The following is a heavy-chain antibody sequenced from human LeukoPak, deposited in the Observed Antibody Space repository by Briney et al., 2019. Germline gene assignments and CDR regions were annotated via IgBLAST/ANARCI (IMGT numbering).Heavy chain of an antibody. CDR1: GYTFTDQY. V-gene: IGHV1-2*02. CDR2: NNANSGAT. D-gene: IGHD6-13*01. CDR3: AIDGSTWYYFDC. J-gene: IGHJ4*02. Sequence: ASVKVSCKASGYTFTDQYIHWVRQAPGQGLEWMGWNNANSGATKYAQKFQGRVTMTRDTSISTAYMELSRLRSDDTAVYYCAIDGSTWYYFDCWGQGTLATVSS.